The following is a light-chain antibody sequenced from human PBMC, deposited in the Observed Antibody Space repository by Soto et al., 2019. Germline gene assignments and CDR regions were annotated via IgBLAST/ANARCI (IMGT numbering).Light chain of an antibody. CDR1: SSDVGGYNY. Sequence: QSVLTQPASVSGPPGQSIIISCTGTSSDVGGYNYVSWYQQHPGKAPKLMIYDVSNRPSGVSNRFSGSKSGNTASLTISGLQAEDEADYYCSSYTSSSTLVFGTGTKVTVL. CDR3: SSYTSSSTLV. J-gene: IGLJ1*01. CDR2: DVS. V-gene: IGLV2-14*03.